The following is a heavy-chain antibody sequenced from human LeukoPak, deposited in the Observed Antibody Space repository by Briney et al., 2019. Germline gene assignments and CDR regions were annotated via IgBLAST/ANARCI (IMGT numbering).Heavy chain of an antibody. CDR2: FDPEDGET. V-gene: IGHV1-24*01. CDR3: ATTSFRYIVGAVDY. Sequence: ASVKVSCKVSGYTLTELSMHWVRQAPGKGLEWMGGFDPEDGETIYAQKFQGRVTMTEDTSTDTTYMELSSLRSEDTAVYYCATTSFRYIVGAVDYWGQGTLVTVSS. D-gene: IGHD1-26*01. CDR1: GYTLTELS. J-gene: IGHJ4*02.